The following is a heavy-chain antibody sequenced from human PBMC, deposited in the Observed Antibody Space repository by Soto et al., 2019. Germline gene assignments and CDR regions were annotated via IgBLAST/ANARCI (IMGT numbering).Heavy chain of an antibody. Sequence: GGSLRLSCAASGFTFSSYGMHWVRQAPGKGLEWVAVISYDGSNKYYADSVKGRFTISRDNSKNTLYLQMNSLRAEDTAVYYCAKDPNPTLMSSSGPHLDYWGQGTLVTVSS. V-gene: IGHV3-30*18. CDR2: ISYDGSNK. J-gene: IGHJ4*02. CDR1: GFTFSSYG. CDR3: AKDPNPTLMSSSGPHLDY. D-gene: IGHD3-22*01.